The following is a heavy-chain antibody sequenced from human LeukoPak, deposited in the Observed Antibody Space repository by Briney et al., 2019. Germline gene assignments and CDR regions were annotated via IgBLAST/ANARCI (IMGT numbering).Heavy chain of an antibody. J-gene: IGHJ4*02. V-gene: IGHV1-2*02. D-gene: IGHD6-13*01. CDR1: GYTFTGYF. CDR2: INPNSGGT. CDR3: ARDVRRNNSSHIDC. Sequence: ASVKVSCKASGYTFTGYFMHWVRQAPGQGPEWMGWINPNSGGTNYAQKFQGRVTMTRDTSINTTYMELSRLKSDDTAVYYCARDVRRNNSSHIDCWGQEALVTVSS.